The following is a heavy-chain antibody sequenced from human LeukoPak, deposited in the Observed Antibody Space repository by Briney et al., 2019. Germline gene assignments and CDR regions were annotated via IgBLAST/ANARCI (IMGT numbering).Heavy chain of an antibody. J-gene: IGHJ4*02. Sequence: GGSLRPSCAAPGFTFSSYAMSWVRQAPGKGLEWVSSIRSSTTYIYYADSVKGRFTISRDNAKNSLYLQMNSLRAEDTAVYYCAIVGDSSREDWGQGTLVTVSS. D-gene: IGHD3-22*01. CDR1: GFTFSSYA. CDR3: AIVGDSSRED. V-gene: IGHV3-21*01. CDR2: IRSSTTYI.